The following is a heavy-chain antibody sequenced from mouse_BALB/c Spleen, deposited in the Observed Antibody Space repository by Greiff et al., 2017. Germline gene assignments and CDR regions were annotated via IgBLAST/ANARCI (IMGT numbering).Heavy chain of an antibody. CDR2: IYPGDGDT. V-gene: IGHV1-82*01. Sequence: VQLQQSGPELVKPGASVKISCKASGYAFSSSWMNWVKQRPGQGLEWIGRIYPGDGDTNYNGKFKGKATLTADKSSSTAYMQLSSLTSVDSAVYFCARSGYYGSSWFAYWGQGTLVTVSA. CDR1: GYAFSSSW. CDR3: ARSGYYGSSWFAY. J-gene: IGHJ3*01. D-gene: IGHD1-1*01.